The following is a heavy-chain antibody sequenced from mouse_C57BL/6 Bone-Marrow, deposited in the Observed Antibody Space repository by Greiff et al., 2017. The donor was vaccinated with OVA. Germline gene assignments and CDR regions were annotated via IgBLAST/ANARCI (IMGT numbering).Heavy chain of an antibody. CDR2: IRNKANNPAT. CDR1: GFTFSDAW. CDR3: ALYYYGSSPDWFAY. J-gene: IGHJ3*01. D-gene: IGHD1-1*01. Sequence: EVKLMESGGGLVQPGGSMKLSCAASGFTFSDAWMDWVRQSPEKGLEWVAEIRNKANNPATYYAESVTGRFTISRDDSTSSVYLPMNSLRAEDTAMYYGALYYYGSSPDWFAYWGQGTLVTVSA. V-gene: IGHV6-6*01.